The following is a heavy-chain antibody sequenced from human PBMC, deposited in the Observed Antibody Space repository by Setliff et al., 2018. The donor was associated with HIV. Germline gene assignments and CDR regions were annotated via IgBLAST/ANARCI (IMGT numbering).Heavy chain of an antibody. CDR2: FHSSGST. J-gene: IGHJ3*02. Sequence: NPSETLSLTCNVSGGSISSSSYYWGWIRQPPGKGLEWIGSFHSSGSTSYNPSLRSRVTVSVDTSKNHFSLKLSSVTAADTAVYYCARGTRDYDLLTGYYGGAFDIWGQGTTVTVSS. CDR3: ARGTRDYDLLTGYYGGAFDI. D-gene: IGHD3-9*01. V-gene: IGHV4-39*02. CDR1: GGSISSSSYY.